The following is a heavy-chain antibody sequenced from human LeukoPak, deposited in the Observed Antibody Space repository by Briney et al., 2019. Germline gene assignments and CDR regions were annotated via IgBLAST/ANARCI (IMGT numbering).Heavy chain of an antibody. CDR3: ATTPPYGDYGY. CDR2: INPNSGGT. CDR1: GYTFTGYY. D-gene: IGHD4-17*01. J-gene: IGHJ4*02. V-gene: IGHV1-2*02. Sequence: ASVKVSCKASGYTFTGYYMHWVRQAPGQGLEWMGWINPNSGGTNYAQKFQGRVTITADKSTSTAYMELSSLRSEDTAVYYCATTPPYGDYGYWGQGTLVTVSS.